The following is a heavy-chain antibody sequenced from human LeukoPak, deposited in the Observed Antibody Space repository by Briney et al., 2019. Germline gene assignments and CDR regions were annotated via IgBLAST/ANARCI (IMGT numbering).Heavy chain of an antibody. Sequence: GRSLRLSCAASGFTFSFYAMHWVRQAPGKGLEWVAVISYDGSNKYYADSVKGRFTISRDNSKITLFLQMNSLRTDDTAVYYCARGSPATVTTFTPFDPWGQGTLVTVSS. CDR3: ARGSPATVTTFTPFDP. V-gene: IGHV3-30*04. CDR1: GFTFSFYA. CDR2: ISYDGSNK. J-gene: IGHJ5*02. D-gene: IGHD4-17*01.